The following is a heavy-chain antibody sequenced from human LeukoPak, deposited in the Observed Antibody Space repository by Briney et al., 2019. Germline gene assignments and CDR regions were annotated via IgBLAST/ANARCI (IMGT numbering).Heavy chain of an antibody. CDR1: GFSLSTSGVG. CDR2: IYWDDDK. D-gene: IGHD3-10*01. CDR3: AHRTLGGSGSYYLSFDY. V-gene: IGHV2-5*02. Sequence: SGPTLVNPTQTLTLTCTFSGFSLSTSGVGVGWIRQPPGKALEGLALIYWDDDKRYSPSLKSRLTITKDTSKNQVVLTMTNMDPVDTATYYCAHRTLGGSGSYYLSFDYWGQGTLVTVSS. J-gene: IGHJ4*02.